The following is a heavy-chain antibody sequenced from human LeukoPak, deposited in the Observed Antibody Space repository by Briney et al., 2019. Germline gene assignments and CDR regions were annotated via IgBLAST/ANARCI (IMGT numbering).Heavy chain of an antibody. CDR1: RGSNY. J-gene: IGHJ5*02. Sequence: SETLSLTCTVSRGSNYWSWIRQPPGKGLEWIGYIHYSGSPNYNPSLKSRVTISIDTSKNQFSLRLNSVTAEDTAVYYCARHSNWNAGVDWFDPWGQGTQVTVSS. CDR3: ARHSNWNAGVDWFDP. D-gene: IGHD1-20*01. V-gene: IGHV4-59*08. CDR2: IHYSGSP.